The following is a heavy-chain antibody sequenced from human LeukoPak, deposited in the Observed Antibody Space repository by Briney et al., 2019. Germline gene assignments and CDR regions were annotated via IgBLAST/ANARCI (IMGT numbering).Heavy chain of an antibody. J-gene: IGHJ6*02. Sequence: GGSLRLSCAASGFTFSSYAMHWVRQAPGKGLEWVAVISYDGSNKYYADSVKGRFTISRDNSKSTLYLQMNSLRAEDTAVYYCANEGYYYFGMDVWGQGTTVTVSS. CDR2: ISYDGSNK. CDR1: GFTFSSYA. V-gene: IGHV3-30-3*02. CDR3: ANEGYYYFGMDV.